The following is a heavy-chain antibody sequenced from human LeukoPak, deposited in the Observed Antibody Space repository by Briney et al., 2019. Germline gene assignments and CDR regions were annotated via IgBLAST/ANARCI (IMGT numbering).Heavy chain of an antibody. D-gene: IGHD3-10*01. J-gene: IGHJ3*02. CDR2: TNAGNGNT. V-gene: IGHV1-3*01. CDR1: GYTFTSYG. CDR3: ARELNYYGSGSYYGEGAFDI. Sequence: ASVKVSCKASGYTFTSYGISWVRQAPGQRLEWMGWTNAGNGNTKYSQKFQGRVTITRDTSASTAYMELSSLRSEDTAVYYCARELNYYGSGSYYGEGAFDIWGQGTMVTVSS.